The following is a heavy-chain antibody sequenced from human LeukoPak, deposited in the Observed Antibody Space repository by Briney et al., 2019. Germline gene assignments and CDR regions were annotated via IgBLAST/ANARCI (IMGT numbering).Heavy chain of an antibody. CDR3: ARGRRLNGSGSYYRPNWFDP. CDR2: INHSGST. V-gene: IGHV4-34*01. CDR1: GGSFSGYY. D-gene: IGHD3-10*01. Sequence: PSETLSLTCAVYGGSFSGYYWSWIRQPPGKGLEWIGEINHSGSTNYNPSLKSRVTISVDTSKNQFSLKLSSVTAADTAVYYCARGRRLNGSGSYYRPNWFDPWGQGTLVTVSS. J-gene: IGHJ5*02.